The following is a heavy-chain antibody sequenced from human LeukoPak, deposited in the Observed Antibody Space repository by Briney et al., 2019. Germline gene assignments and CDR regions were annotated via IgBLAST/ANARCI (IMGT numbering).Heavy chain of an antibody. CDR2: IYHSGST. J-gene: IGHJ4*02. Sequence: PSETLSLTCTVSGYSISSGYYWGWIRQPPGKGLEWIGSIYHSGSTYYNPSLKSRVTISVDTSKNQFSLKLSSVTAADTAVYYCARASRAYCGGDCLYYFDYWGQGTLVTVSS. D-gene: IGHD2-21*02. CDR3: ARASRAYCGGDCLYYFDY. V-gene: IGHV4-38-2*02. CDR1: GYSISSGYY.